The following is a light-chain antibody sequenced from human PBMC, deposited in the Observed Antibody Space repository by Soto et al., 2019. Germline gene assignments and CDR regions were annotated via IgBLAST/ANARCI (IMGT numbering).Light chain of an antibody. CDR3: QQRSIRPLMYT. CDR1: QSVSSN. J-gene: IGKJ2*01. Sequence: EIVLTQSPATLSLSPGERATLSCRASQSVSSNLAWYQHKPGQPPRLLIYDASTRATGIPARFSGSGSGTDITLTISSLEPEDFAVYYCQQRSIRPLMYTFGQGTKLEIK. V-gene: IGKV3-11*01. CDR2: DAS.